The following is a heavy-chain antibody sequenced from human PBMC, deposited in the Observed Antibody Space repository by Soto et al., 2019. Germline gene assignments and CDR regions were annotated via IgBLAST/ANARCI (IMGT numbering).Heavy chain of an antibody. CDR1: GFSLSTSGMC. CDR2: IDWDYDK. D-gene: IGHD5-12*01. Sequence: SGPTLVNPTQTLTLTCTFSGFSLSTSGMCVSWKRQPPGKALEWLARIDWDYDKYYSTSLKTRLTISKVTSKNQVVLTMTNMDPVDTATYYCARIDIVATKGFDYWGQGTLVTVSS. J-gene: IGHJ4*02. V-gene: IGHV2-70*11. CDR3: ARIDIVATKGFDY.